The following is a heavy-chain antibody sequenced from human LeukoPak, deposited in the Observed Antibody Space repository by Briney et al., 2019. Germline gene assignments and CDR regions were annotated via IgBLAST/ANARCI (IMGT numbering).Heavy chain of an antibody. Sequence: GGSLRISCEASGFDFSVYNVHWVRQAPGKSLEWISCISGTSGTIFYADSVRGRFTISRDNAKNSLYLQMNSLTVEDTALYYCARDFSPDAFDIWGQGTMVTVSS. V-gene: IGHV3-48*01. J-gene: IGHJ3*02. CDR2: ISGTSGTI. CDR3: ARDFSPDAFDI. D-gene: IGHD3-3*02. CDR1: GFDFSVYN.